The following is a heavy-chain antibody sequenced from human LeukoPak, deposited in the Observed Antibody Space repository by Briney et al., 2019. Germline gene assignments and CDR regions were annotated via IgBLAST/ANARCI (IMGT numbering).Heavy chain of an antibody. D-gene: IGHD3-22*01. V-gene: IGHV4-38-2*02. J-gene: IGHJ5*02. CDR1: GFSLSTSGV. CDR3: ARGGTYYYDSSGYSIGGP. CDR2: IYHSGST. Sequence: SGPTLVKPTQTLTLTCTFSGFSLSTSGVGVGWIRQPPGKGLEWIGSIYHSGSTYYNPSLKSRVTISVDTSKNQFSLKLSSVTAADTAVYYCARGGTYYYDSSGYSIGGPWGQGTLVTVSS.